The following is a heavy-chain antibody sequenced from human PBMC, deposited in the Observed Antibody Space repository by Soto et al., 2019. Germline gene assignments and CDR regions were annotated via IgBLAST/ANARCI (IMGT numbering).Heavy chain of an antibody. D-gene: IGHD2-8*01. CDR2: IYYSGST. J-gene: IGHJ4*02. Sequence: SVLLSLTNTVSGGSISGYYCSCIRQPPGKGLEGIGYIYYSGSTNYNPSLKSRVTISVDTSKNQFSLKLSSVTAADTAVYYCARHSYCPNGVCSLLDYWGQGTRVTVSS. V-gene: IGHV4-59*08. CDR1: GGSISGYY. CDR3: ARHSYCPNGVCSLLDY.